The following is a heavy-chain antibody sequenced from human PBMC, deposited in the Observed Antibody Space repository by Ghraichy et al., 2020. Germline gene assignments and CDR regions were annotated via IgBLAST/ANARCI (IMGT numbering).Heavy chain of an antibody. V-gene: IGHV4-31*03. CDR2: IYYSGST. Sequence: SETLSLTCSVSGGSISSGGYYWSWIRQHPGKGLEWIGYIYYSGSTYYNPSLKSRVTISVDTSKNQFSLKLSSVTAADTAVYYCAARITNFGAGSWFDPWGQGTLVTVSS. D-gene: IGHD3-3*01. CDR3: AARITNFGAGSWFDP. CDR1: GGSISSGGYY. J-gene: IGHJ5*02.